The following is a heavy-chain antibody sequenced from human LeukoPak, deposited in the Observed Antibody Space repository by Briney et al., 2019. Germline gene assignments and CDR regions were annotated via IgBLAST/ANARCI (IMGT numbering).Heavy chain of an antibody. Sequence: PGGSLRLSCAASGFTFSSYSMNRVRQAPGKGLEWVSYISSSSSTIYYADSVKGRFTISRDNAKNSLYLQMNSLRAEDTAVYYCASHYDILTGLSPYWGQGTLVTVSS. CDR2: ISSSSSTI. D-gene: IGHD3-9*01. J-gene: IGHJ4*02. CDR1: GFTFSSYS. CDR3: ASHYDILTGLSPY. V-gene: IGHV3-48*04.